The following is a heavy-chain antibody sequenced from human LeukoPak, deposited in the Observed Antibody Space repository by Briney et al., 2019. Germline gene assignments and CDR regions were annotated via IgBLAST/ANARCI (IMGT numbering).Heavy chain of an antibody. CDR1: GGSISSSSYY. CDR2: IYHSGST. J-gene: IGHJ4*02. D-gene: IGHD3-3*01. V-gene: IGHV4-39*07. Sequence: SETLSLTCTVSGGSISSSSYYWGWIRQPPGKGLEWIGSIYHSGSTYYNPSLKSRVTISVDTSKNQFSLKLSSVTAADTAVYYCASSPRGFWSGYYYWGQGTLVTVSS. CDR3: ASSPRGFWSGYYY.